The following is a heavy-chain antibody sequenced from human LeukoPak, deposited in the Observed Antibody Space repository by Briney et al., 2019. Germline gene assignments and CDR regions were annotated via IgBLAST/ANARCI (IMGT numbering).Heavy chain of an antibody. CDR1: GGSISGYY. J-gene: IGHJ4*02. CDR3: ARGSTSGWYEGPDY. CDR2: IYYSRST. Sequence: SETLSLTCTVSGGSISGYYWSWIRQSPGKGLEWIGYIYYSRSTHYNPSLKSRVTISVDRSKNQFSLKMNSVTAADTAVYYCARGSTSGWYEGPDYWGQGTLVTVSS. D-gene: IGHD6-19*01. V-gene: IGHV4-59*01.